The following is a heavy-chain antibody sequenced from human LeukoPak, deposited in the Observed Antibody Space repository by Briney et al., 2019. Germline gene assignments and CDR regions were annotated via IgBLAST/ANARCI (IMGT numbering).Heavy chain of an antibody. CDR1: GFTFSNAW. J-gene: IGHJ3*02. Sequence: GGSLRLSCAASGFTFSNAWMSWVRQAPGKGLEWVANIKQDGSEKYYVDSVKGRFTISRDNAKNSLYLQMNSLRAEDTAVYYCARDYIPTCYKDRGAFDIWGQGTMVTVSS. V-gene: IGHV3-7*01. CDR3: ARDYIPTCYKDRGAFDI. CDR2: IKQDGSEK. D-gene: IGHD2-15*01.